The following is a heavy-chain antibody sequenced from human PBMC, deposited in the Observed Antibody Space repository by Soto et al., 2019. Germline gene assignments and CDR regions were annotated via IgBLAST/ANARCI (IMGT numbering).Heavy chain of an antibody. CDR1: GGSISSSSYY. J-gene: IGHJ3*02. D-gene: IGHD2-15*01. CDR2: IYYSGST. Sequence: QLQLQESGPGLVKPSETLSLTCTVSGGSISSSSYYWGWIRQPPGKGLGWIGSIYYSGSTYYNPSLTSRVTISVDTSKSQFSLKLSSVTAADTAVYYCARLALLGYCSGGSCHRDAFDIWGQGTMVTVSS. CDR3: ARLALLGYCSGGSCHRDAFDI. V-gene: IGHV4-39*01.